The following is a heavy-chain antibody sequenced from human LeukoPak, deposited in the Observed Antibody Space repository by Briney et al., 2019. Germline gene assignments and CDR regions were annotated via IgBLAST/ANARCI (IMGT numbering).Heavy chain of an antibody. Sequence: PSETLSLTCTVSGGSISSYYWSWIRQPPGKGLEWIGYIYCSGSTNYNPSLKSRVTISVDTSKNQFSLKLSSVTAADTAVYYCARAPRRAAAGRYYFDYWGQGTLVTVSS. CDR2: IYCSGST. V-gene: IGHV4-59*01. D-gene: IGHD6-13*01. CDR1: GGSISSYY. J-gene: IGHJ4*02. CDR3: ARAPRRAAAGRYYFDY.